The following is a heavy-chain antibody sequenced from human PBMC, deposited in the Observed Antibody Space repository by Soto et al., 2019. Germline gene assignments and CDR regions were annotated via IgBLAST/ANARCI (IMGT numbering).Heavy chain of an antibody. J-gene: IGHJ4*02. D-gene: IGHD6-13*01. CDR2: IYYSGST. CDR1: YGYSISLY. V-gene: IGHV4-59*11. CDR3: ARERAAAGNFDY. Sequence: LRRSVAYGYSISLYWSRILKPPGKGLEWIGYIYYSGSTNYNPSLKSRVTISVDTSKNQFSLKLSSVTAADTAVYYCARERAAAGNFDYWGQGTLVTVSS.